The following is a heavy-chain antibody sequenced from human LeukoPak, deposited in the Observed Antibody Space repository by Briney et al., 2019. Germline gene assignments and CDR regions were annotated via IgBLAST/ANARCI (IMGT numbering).Heavy chain of an antibody. D-gene: IGHD5-24*01. CDR1: GGTFSSYA. Sequence: GSSVKVSCKASGGTFSSYAISWVRQAPGQGLEWMGGIIPIFGTANYAQKFQGRVTITTDESTSTAYMELSSLRSEDTAVYYRALEMATIRSFDYWGQGTLVTVSS. CDR3: ALEMATIRSFDY. J-gene: IGHJ4*02. V-gene: IGHV1-69*05. CDR2: IIPIFGTA.